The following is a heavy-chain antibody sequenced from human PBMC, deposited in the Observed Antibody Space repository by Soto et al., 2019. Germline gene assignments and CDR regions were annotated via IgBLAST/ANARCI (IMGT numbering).Heavy chain of an antibody. Sequence: GASVKVSCKASGGTFSSYAISWVRQAPGQGLEWMGGIIPIFGTANYAQKFQGRVTITADESTSTAYMELSSLRSEDTAVYYCATAAYSTSWHDFWGQGTLVTVSS. D-gene: IGHD6-13*01. CDR1: GGTFSSYA. J-gene: IGHJ4*02. CDR2: IIPIFGTA. V-gene: IGHV1-69*13. CDR3: ATAAYSTSWHDF.